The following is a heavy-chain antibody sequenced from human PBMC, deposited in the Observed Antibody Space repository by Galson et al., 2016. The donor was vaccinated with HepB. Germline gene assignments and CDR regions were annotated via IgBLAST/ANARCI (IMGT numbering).Heavy chain of an antibody. J-gene: IGHJ3*01. CDR1: GLTFSDYW. Sequence: SLRLSCAASGLTFSDYWMVWVRQVPGKGLQWVASIKQDGSETYYVDSVKGRFTISRDSAKNSLYLQMNSLRADDAAVYYCTRGPPPHCTRTSCSMGTFEVWGQGTMVTVSS. CDR2: IKQDGSET. V-gene: IGHV3-7*01. D-gene: IGHD2-2*01. CDR3: TRGPPPHCTRTSCSMGTFEV.